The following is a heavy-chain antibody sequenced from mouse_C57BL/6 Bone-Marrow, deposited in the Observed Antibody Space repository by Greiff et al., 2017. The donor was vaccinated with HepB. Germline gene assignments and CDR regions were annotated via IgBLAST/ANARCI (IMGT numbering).Heavy chain of an antibody. Sequence: EVKLVESGGGLVKPGGSLKLSCAASGFTFSSYAMSWVRQTPEKRLEWVATISDGGSHTYYPDNVKGRFTISRDNAKNNLYLQMSHLKSEDTAMYYCARVDYSNYDYAMDYWGQGTSVTVSS. CDR2: ISDGGSHT. J-gene: IGHJ4*01. D-gene: IGHD2-5*01. CDR1: GFTFSSYA. V-gene: IGHV5-4*03. CDR3: ARVDYSNYDYAMDY.